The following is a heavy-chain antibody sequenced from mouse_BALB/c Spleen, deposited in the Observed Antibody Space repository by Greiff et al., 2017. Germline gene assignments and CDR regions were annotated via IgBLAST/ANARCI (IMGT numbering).Heavy chain of an antibody. CDR3: ARDFYYAMDY. Sequence: VQVVESGTVLARPGASVKMSCKASGYSFTSYWMHWVKQRPGQGLEWIGYINPSTGYTEYNQKFKDKATLTADKSSSTAYMQLSSLTSEDSAVYYCARDFYYAMDYWGQGTSVTVSS. J-gene: IGHJ4*01. CDR2: INPSTGYT. CDR1: GYSFTSYW. V-gene: IGHV1-4*01.